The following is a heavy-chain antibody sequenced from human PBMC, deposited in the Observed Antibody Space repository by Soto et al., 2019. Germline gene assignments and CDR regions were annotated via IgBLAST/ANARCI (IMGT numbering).Heavy chain of an antibody. CDR2: IFSNDEK. Sequence: QVTLKESGPVLVKPTETLTLTCTVSGFSLSNARMGVSWIRQPPGKALEWLAHIFSNDEKSYSTSLKSRLTISKDTSKSQVVLTMTNMDPVDTATYYCARIAFYYDILTGYYLFDPWGQGTLVTVSS. CDR3: ARIAFYYDILTGYYLFDP. J-gene: IGHJ5*02. CDR1: GFSLSNARMG. D-gene: IGHD3-9*01. V-gene: IGHV2-26*01.